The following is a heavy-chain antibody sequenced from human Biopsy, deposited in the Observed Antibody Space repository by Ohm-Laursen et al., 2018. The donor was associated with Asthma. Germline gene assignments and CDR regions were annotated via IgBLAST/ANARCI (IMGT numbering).Heavy chain of an antibody. CDR3: ARTYYDFLTGQVIDAFAI. V-gene: IGHV1-3*01. CDR1: GYTFISYA. CDR2: INAGNGNT. Sequence: ASVKVSCNASGYTFISYAIHWVRQAPGQRLEWMGWINAGNGNTKYSQEFQGRVTITRDTSASTAYMELSSLRSEDTAVYYCARTYYDFLTGQVIDAFAIWGQGTMVTVSS. J-gene: IGHJ3*02. D-gene: IGHD3-9*01.